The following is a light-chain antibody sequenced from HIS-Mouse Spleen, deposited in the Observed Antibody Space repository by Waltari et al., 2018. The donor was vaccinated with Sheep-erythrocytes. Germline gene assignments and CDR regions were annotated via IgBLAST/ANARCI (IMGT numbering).Light chain of an antibody. J-gene: IGKJ1*01. CDR2: DAS. CDR1: QGIRSA. Sequence: AIQLTQYPSFLSASVGDRVTITCRASQGIRSALASYQQKPGKAPKLLIYDASSLESGVPSRFSGSGSGTDFTLTISSLQPEDFATYYCQQFNNYPRTFGQGTKVEIK. V-gene: IGKV1D-13*01. CDR3: QQFNNYPRT.